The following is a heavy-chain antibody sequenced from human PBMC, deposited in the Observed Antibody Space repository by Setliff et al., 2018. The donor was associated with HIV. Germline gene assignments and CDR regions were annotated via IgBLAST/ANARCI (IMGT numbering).Heavy chain of an antibody. CDR2: IYYSGSS. CDR1: GGSISTYY. V-gene: IGHV4-59*01. CDR3: ARGYPGIAVAGLTYYYYYYMDV. Sequence: SETLSLTCTVPGGSISTYYWSWIRQPPGKGLEWIGYIYYSGSSNHNPSLKSRVTISVDTSKNQFSLKLSSVTAADTAVYYCARGYPGIAVAGLTYYYYYYMDVWGKGTTVTVSS. D-gene: IGHD6-19*01. J-gene: IGHJ6*03.